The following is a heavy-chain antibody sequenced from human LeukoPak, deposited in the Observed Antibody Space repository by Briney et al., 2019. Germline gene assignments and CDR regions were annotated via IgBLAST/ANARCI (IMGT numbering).Heavy chain of an antibody. CDR2: IYHSGST. CDR1: GYSISSGYY. D-gene: IGHD3-3*01. Sequence: SETLSLTCTVSGYSISSGYYWGWIRQPPGKGLEWIGSIYHSGSTYYNPSLKSRVTISVDTSKNQFSLKLSSVTAADTAVYYCARDIWSGYYDYYYYYMDVWGKGTTVTVSS. CDR3: ARDIWSGYYDYYYYYMDV. J-gene: IGHJ6*03. V-gene: IGHV4-38-2*02.